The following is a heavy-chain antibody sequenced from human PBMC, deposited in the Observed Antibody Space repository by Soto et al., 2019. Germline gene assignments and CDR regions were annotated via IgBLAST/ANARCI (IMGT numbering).Heavy chain of an antibody. V-gene: IGHV3-33*08. J-gene: IGHJ4*02. CDR1: GFIFNNFG. Sequence: QVHLAESGGGVVQPGRSLRLSCAASGFIFNNFGMHWVRQAPGKGLEGVAVIWFDGSTTYYADSVKGRCTISRDNSKNTLYLEINSLRAEDTAVYYCAKNHNYYDRSGHYYGDGGFDYWGQGTRVTVSS. CDR2: IWFDGSTT. D-gene: IGHD3-22*01. CDR3: AKNHNYYDRSGHYYGDGGFDY.